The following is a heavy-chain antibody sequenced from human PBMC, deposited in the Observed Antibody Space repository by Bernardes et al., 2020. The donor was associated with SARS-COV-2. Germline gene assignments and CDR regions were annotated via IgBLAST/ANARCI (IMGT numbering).Heavy chain of an antibody. J-gene: IGHJ4*02. CDR1: GFTFSRYG. Sequence: GGSLRLSCAASGFTFSRYGMNWVRQAPGEGLQWVSYISRSSGVIYYADSVRGRFTISRDNAKNSLFLQMNSLRGEDTAVYFCVRGLLATGGTFDSWGQGTLVTVSS. CDR2: ISRSSGVI. V-gene: IGHV3-21*05. CDR3: VRGLLATGGTFDS. D-gene: IGHD6-25*01.